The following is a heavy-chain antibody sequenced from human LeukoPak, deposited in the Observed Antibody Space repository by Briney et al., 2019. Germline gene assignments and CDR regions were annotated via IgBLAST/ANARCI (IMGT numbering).Heavy chain of an antibody. J-gene: IGHJ6*04. D-gene: IGHD2-15*01. Sequence: SETLSLTCTVSGGSFSTYYWSWIRQPPGKGLEWIGYVYYIGSTNYNPSLKSRVTISVDTSKNQFSLKLNSVTAADTAVYYCARGGCSGGSSYSFCYGMDVWGKGTTVTVSS. CDR3: ARGGCSGGSSYSFCYGMDV. CDR1: GGSFSTYY. V-gene: IGHV4-59*01. CDR2: VYYIGST.